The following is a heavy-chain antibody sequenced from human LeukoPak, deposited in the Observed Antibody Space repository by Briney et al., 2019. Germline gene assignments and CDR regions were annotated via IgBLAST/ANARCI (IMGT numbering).Heavy chain of an antibody. CDR3: ARLYDYYDSSGYLPDFDY. CDR2: ISAYNGNT. D-gene: IGHD3-22*01. J-gene: IGHJ4*02. CDR1: GYTFNNYG. Sequence: GASVRVSCKASGYTFNNYGISWVRQAPGQGLEWMGWISAYNGNTNYAQKLQGRVTMTTDTSTSTAYMELRSLRSDDTAVYYCARLYDYYDSSGYLPDFDYWGQGTLVTVSS. V-gene: IGHV1-18*01.